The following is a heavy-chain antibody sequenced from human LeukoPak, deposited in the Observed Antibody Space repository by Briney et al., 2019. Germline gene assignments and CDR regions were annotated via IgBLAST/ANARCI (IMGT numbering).Heavy chain of an antibody. Sequence: GASVKVSCKASGGTFSSYAMSWVRQAPGQGLEWMGRIIPILGIANYAQKFQGSVTITADKSTSTAYMELSSLRSEDTAVYYCARAEYYDSSGYYFDWYFDLWGRGTLVTVSS. CDR1: GGTFSSYA. J-gene: IGHJ2*01. D-gene: IGHD3-22*01. V-gene: IGHV1-69*04. CDR3: ARAEYYDSSGYYFDWYFDL. CDR2: IIPILGIA.